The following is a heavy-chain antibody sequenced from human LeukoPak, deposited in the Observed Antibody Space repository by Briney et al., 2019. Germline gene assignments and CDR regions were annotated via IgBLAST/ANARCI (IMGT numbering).Heavy chain of an antibody. V-gene: IGHV4-59*01. CDR2: IYYSGST. CDR3: AREAYYYDSSGYYSLDY. D-gene: IGHD3-22*01. CDR1: GGSISSYY. Sequence: SETLSLTCPAAGGSISSYYWSWIRQPPGKGLEWIGYIYYSGSTNYNPSLKSRVTISVDTSKNQFSLKLSSVTAADTAVYYCAREAYYYDSSGYYSLDYWGQGTLDTVSS. J-gene: IGHJ4*02.